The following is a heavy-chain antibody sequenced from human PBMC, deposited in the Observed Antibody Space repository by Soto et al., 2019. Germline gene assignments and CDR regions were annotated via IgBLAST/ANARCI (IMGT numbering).Heavy chain of an antibody. CDR3: TRRSSGWSNSGVDY. J-gene: IGHJ4*02. Sequence: EGSLRRSWVAAGCTCSGSAIHWVRQAYGKGLEWVGRIRSKANSYATAYAASVKGRFTISRDDSKNTAYLQMNSLKTEDTAVYYCTRRSSGWSNSGVDYWGQGTLVTVSS. CDR1: GCTCSGSA. CDR2: IRSKANSYAT. D-gene: IGHD6-19*01. V-gene: IGHV3-73*01.